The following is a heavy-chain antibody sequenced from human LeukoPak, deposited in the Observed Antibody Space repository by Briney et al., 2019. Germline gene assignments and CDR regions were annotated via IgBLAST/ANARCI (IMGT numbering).Heavy chain of an antibody. CDR2: IYYSGST. Sequence: SETLSLTCTVSGGSISSSSYYWGWIRQPPGKGLECIGSIYYSGSTYYNPSLKSRVTISVDTSKNQFSLKLSSVTAADTAVYYCARGRIAVAGSDAFDIWGQGTMVTVSS. J-gene: IGHJ3*02. CDR1: GGSISSSSYY. D-gene: IGHD6-19*01. CDR3: ARGRIAVAGSDAFDI. V-gene: IGHV4-39*07.